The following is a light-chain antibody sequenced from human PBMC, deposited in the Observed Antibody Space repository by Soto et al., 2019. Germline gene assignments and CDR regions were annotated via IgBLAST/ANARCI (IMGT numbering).Light chain of an antibody. CDR2: KAS. V-gene: IGKV1-5*03. J-gene: IGKJ1*01. CDR1: QSINGW. Sequence: DIQMTQSPSTLSASVGDRVTITCRASQSINGWLAWYQQKPGKAPTVLIYKASSLESGVPSRFSVSGSGTEFTLTINRLQPDDSATYYCQQYNSYSPTFGQGTKVEIK. CDR3: QQYNSYSPT.